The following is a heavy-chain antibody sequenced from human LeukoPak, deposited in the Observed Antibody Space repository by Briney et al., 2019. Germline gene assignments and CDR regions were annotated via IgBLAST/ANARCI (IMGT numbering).Heavy chain of an antibody. V-gene: IGHV3-74*01. CDR3: ARARGNTYGYFEY. CDR2: INGDASST. CDR1: GLTLSGYW. D-gene: IGHD5-18*01. Sequence: GGSLRLSCAASGLTLSGYWMHSVRHAPGKGLVWLSRINGDASSTTYADSVKGRFTISRDNAKSTLYLQMNSLRVEDTAVYYCARARGNTYGYFEYWGQGTLVTVSS. J-gene: IGHJ4*02.